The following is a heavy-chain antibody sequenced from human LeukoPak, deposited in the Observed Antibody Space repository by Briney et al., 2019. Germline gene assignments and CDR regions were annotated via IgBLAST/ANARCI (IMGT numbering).Heavy chain of an antibody. V-gene: IGHV3-48*01. J-gene: IGHJ4*01. Sequence: GGSLRLSCAASGFNFIDYSMNWVRQAPGKGLEWISYIGISSGNTKYAHSVKRRFTISRDKARNSLYLQMNSVRVEDTAVYYCARDHRYAFDNWGHGTLVTVSS. CDR2: IGISSGNT. CDR3: ARDHRYAFDN. D-gene: IGHD5-12*01. CDR1: GFNFIDYS.